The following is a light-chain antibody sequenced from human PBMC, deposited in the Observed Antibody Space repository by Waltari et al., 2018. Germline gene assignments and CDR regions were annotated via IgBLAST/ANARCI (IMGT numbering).Light chain of an antibody. Sequence: DIVMTQSPDSLAVSLGERATLNCKSSQSVLYSSENKNYLAWYQQKPGQPPNLLIYWASTRESGVPDRFSGSGSGTDFTLTISSLQAEDVAVYYCQQYYSSPRTFGQGTKVEIK. V-gene: IGKV4-1*01. CDR1: QSVLYSSENKNY. J-gene: IGKJ1*01. CDR2: WAS. CDR3: QQYYSSPRT.